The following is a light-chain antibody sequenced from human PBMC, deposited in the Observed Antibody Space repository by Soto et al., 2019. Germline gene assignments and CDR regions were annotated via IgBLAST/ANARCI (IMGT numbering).Light chain of an antibody. J-gene: IGLJ2*01. CDR2: GNS. CDR3: QSYDSSLSVA. CDR1: SSNIGAGYD. Sequence: QSVLTKPPSVSGAPGQRVTISCTGSSSNIGAGYDVHWYQQLPGTAPKLLIYGNSNRPSGVPDRFSGSKSGTSASLAITGLQAEDEADYYCQSYDSSLSVAFGGGTQLTVL. V-gene: IGLV1-40*01.